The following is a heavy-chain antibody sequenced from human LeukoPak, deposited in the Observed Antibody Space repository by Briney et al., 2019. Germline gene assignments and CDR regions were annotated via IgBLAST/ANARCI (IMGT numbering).Heavy chain of an antibody. J-gene: IGHJ4*02. CDR3: ARDKGSSYLSSFDY. V-gene: IGHV3-66*02. D-gene: IGHD6-6*01. Sequence: PGGSLRLSCLASGFTVSSTYMSWVRQAPGKGLEWVSVTYSGGSTYYADSVKGRFTISRDNSKNTLYLQMNSLRAEDTAVYYCARDKGSSYLSSFDYWGQGTLVTVSS. CDR1: GFTVSSTY. CDR2: TYSGGST.